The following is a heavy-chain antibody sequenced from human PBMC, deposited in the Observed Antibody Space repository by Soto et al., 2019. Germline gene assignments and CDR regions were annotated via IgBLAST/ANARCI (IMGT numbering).Heavy chain of an antibody. CDR1: GFTFSAYG. J-gene: IGHJ6*02. Sequence: QVELAASGGGGVPPGRSLTLSCAASGFTFSAYGMHWVRQAPGRGLQWVAFIWYDGGNIHYADSVKCRFTISRDNSKNILYLQMNSLTPEDSGLYYCARDRGWSNWEFGMDVWCRGTTVTVSS. CDR3: ARDRGWSNWEFGMDV. CDR2: IWYDGGNI. D-gene: IGHD7-27*01. V-gene: IGHV3-33*01.